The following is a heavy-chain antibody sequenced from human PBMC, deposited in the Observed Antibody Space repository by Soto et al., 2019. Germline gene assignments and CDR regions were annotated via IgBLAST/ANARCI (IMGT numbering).Heavy chain of an antibody. CDR3: AGGLYSGSPLGGGDY. Sequence: QVQLVQSGAEVKKPGASVKVSCKASGYTFTSYDINWVRQATGQGLEWMGWMNPNSGNTGYAQKSQGRVTMTRTTSIRKAYMELSSLRFEDRAVYYCAGGLYSGSPLGGGDYWGQGTLVTVSS. CDR2: MNPNSGNT. D-gene: IGHD6-6*01. J-gene: IGHJ4*02. V-gene: IGHV1-8*01. CDR1: GYTFTSYD.